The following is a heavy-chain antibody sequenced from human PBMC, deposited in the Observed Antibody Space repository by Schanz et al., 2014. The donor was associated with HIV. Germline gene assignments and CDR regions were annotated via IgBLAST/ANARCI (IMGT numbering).Heavy chain of an antibody. D-gene: IGHD1-26*01. J-gene: IGHJ6*02. V-gene: IGHV4-30-2*01. CDR3: ARGPSGGLTPSRGMDV. Sequence: QLQLQESGSGLVKPSQTLSLTCAVSGGSLSSGGSYSWSWVRKPPGKGLEWIGHIYHTGGASYTPSRKSRVTMSVEKSKNQFSLKLTSVTAADTAVYYCARGPSGGLTPSRGMDVWGQGTTVTVSS. CDR2: IYHTGGA. CDR1: GGSLSSGGSYS.